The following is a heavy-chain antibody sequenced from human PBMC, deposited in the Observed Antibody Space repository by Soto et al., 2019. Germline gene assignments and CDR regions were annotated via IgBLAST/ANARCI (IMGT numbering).Heavy chain of an antibody. V-gene: IGHV4-39*01. Sequence: SETLSLTCTVSSGSISVTNVFWGWVRQPPGKGLEWIGNVDYSGTAYFSPSLATRVTFHVDTSKNQFSLTLYSVTAADTAVYYCARITGRHPDYWGQGILVTVSS. CDR1: SGSISVTNVF. CDR3: ARITGRHPDY. J-gene: IGHJ4*02. D-gene: IGHD1-20*01. CDR2: VDYSGTA.